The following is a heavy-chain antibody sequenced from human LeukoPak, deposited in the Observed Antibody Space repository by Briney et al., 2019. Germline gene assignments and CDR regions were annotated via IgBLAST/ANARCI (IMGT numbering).Heavy chain of an antibody. CDR1: GGTFSSYA. J-gene: IGHJ3*02. Sequence: GASVKVSCKASGGTFSSYAISWVRQAPGQGLEWMERIVPIFGIANYAQKFQGRVTITADKSTSTAYMELSSLRSEDTAVYYCARDLIGGIVGATDDAFDIWGQGTMVTVSS. D-gene: IGHD1-26*01. CDR2: IVPIFGIA. CDR3: ARDLIGGIVGATDDAFDI. V-gene: IGHV1-69*04.